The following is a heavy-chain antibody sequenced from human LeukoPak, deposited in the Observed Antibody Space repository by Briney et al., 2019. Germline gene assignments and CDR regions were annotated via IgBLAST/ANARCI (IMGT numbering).Heavy chain of an antibody. CDR2: LYPGNSET. D-gene: IGHD3-9*01. J-gene: IGHJ4*02. CDR3: VGSTGFPYYFDY. Sequence: GESLKISCKASGCSFSGYWIGWVRQMPGKGLEWMAILYPGNSETRYSPSFQGQVTVSADESISTAYLQWSSLKASDTAMYYCVGSTGFPYYFDYWGQGTLVTVSS. CDR1: GCSFSGYW. V-gene: IGHV5-51*01.